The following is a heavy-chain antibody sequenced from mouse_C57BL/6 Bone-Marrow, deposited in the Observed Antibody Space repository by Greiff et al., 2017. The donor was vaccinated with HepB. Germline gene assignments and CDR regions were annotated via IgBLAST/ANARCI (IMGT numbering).Heavy chain of an antibody. CDR2: IEPGGGYT. J-gene: IGHJ1*01. V-gene: IGHV1-63*01. Sequence: VQLQQSGAELVRPGTSVKMSCKASGYTFTNYWIGWVKQRPGHGLEWIGDIEPGGGYTNYNEKFKGKATLTADKSSSTAYMEFSSLRSEESAISYFSWCTTVVRCYWCFDFWGPGTTVTVSS. CDR1: GYTFTNYW. CDR3: SWCTTVVRCYWCFDF. D-gene: IGHD1-1*01.